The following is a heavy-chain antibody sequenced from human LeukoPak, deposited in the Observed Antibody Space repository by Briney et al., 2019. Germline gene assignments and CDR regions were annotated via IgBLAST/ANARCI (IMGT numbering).Heavy chain of an antibody. Sequence: ASVKVSCKVSGYTLTELSMHWVRQAPGKGLEWMGGFDPEDGETIYAQKFQGRVTMTEGTSTDTAYMELSSLRSEDTAVYYCATGWPFYYYMDVWGKGTTVTVSS. D-gene: IGHD5-24*01. CDR2: FDPEDGET. CDR1: GYTLTELS. J-gene: IGHJ6*03. V-gene: IGHV1-24*01. CDR3: ATGWPFYYYMDV.